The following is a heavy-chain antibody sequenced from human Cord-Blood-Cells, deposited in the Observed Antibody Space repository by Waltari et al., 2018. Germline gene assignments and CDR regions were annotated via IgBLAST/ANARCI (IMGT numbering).Heavy chain of an antibody. J-gene: IGHJ3*02. CDR2: IMPIFGTA. CDR1: GGTFSSYA. V-gene: IGHV1-69*06. CDR3: AALWRYAVDI. Sequence: QVQLVQSGAEVKKPGSSVTVSCKASGGTFSSYAISWVRQAPGQGLEWMGGIMPIFGTASYAQECQGRGTVTADKSTTTAYMELSSLRSEDTAVYYGAALWRYAVDIWGQGTMGTVSS. D-gene: IGHD1-1*01.